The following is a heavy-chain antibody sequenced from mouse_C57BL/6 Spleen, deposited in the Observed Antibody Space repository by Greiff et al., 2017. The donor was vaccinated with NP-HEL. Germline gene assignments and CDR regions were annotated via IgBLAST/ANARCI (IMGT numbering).Heavy chain of an antibody. Sequence: EVQVVESEGGLVQPGSSMKLSCTASGFTFSDYYMAWVRQVPEKGLEWVANINYDGSSTYYLDSLKSRFIISRDNAKNILYLQMSSLKSEDTATYYCARDGDYDYDDGDWYFDVWGTGTTVTVSS. J-gene: IGHJ1*03. CDR1: GFTFSDYY. D-gene: IGHD2-4*01. CDR2: INYDGSST. CDR3: ARDGDYDYDDGDWYFDV. V-gene: IGHV5-16*01.